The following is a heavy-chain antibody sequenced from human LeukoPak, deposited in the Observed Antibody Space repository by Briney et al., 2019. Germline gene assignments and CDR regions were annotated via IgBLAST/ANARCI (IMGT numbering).Heavy chain of an antibody. J-gene: IGHJ4*02. Sequence: GGSLRLSCAASGFTFSSYAMSWVRQAPGKGLEGVPAISGSGGSTYYADSVKGRFTISRDNSKNTLYLQMNSLRAEDTAVYYCAKDIAAAGTGLGDYWGQGTLVTVSS. D-gene: IGHD6-13*01. V-gene: IGHV3-23*01. CDR2: ISGSGGST. CDR3: AKDIAAAGTGLGDY. CDR1: GFTFSSYA.